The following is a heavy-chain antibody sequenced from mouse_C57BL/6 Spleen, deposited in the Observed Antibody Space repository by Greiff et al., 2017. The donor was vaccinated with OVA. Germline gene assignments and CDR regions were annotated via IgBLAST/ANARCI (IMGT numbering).Heavy chain of an antibody. V-gene: IGHV10-1*01. CDR3: VREGGYGSRFDFDY. CDR1: GFSFNTYA. CDR2: IRSKSNNYAT. J-gene: IGHJ2*01. Sequence: EVQVVESGGGLVQPKGSLKLSCAASGFSFNTYAMNWVRQAPGKGLEWVARIRSKSNNYATYYADSVKDRFTISRDDSESMLYLQMNNLKTEDTAMYYCVREGGYGSRFDFDYWGQGTTLTVSS. D-gene: IGHD1-1*01.